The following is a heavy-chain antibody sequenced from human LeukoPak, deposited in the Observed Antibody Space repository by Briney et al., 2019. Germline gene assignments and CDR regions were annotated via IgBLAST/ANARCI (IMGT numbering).Heavy chain of an antibody. CDR1: GGSISSGYY. CDR3: ARRSSSGWSDNWFDP. Sequence: SETLSPTCTVSGGSISSGYYWGWIRQPPGKGLEWIGSIYHSGNTYYNPSLKSRVTISVDTSKNQFSLKLSSVTAADTAVYYCARRSSSGWSDNWFDPWGQGALVTVSS. J-gene: IGHJ5*02. D-gene: IGHD6-19*01. CDR2: IYHSGNT. V-gene: IGHV4-38-2*02.